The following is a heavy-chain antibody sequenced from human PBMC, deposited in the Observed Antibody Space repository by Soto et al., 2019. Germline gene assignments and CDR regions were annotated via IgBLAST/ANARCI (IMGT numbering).Heavy chain of an antibody. Sequence: QLQLQESGSGLVKPSQTLSLTCAVSGGSISSGGYSWSWIRQPPGQGLEWIGYIYHSGSTYYNPSLKSRVTISVDRSKNQFSLKLSSVTAADTAVYYCARAHYGDYGYGMDVWGQGTTVTGSS. J-gene: IGHJ6*02. CDR1: GGSISSGGYS. CDR3: ARAHYGDYGYGMDV. V-gene: IGHV4-30-2*01. D-gene: IGHD4-17*01. CDR2: IYHSGST.